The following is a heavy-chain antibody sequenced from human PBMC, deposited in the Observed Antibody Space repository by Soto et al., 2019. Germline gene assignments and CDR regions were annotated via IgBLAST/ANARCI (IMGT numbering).Heavy chain of an antibody. V-gene: IGHV4-59*01. D-gene: IGHD2-2*01. J-gene: IGHJ4*02. CDR2: IYNNGRT. CDR1: GGSISSSS. CDR3: ARARFCTSTSCCHYFDF. Sequence: TSETLSLTCTVSGGSISSSSWSWIRQPPGRGLEWIGYIYNNGRTDYNPSLKSRVTISVDTSKNHFSLKLSSVTPADTAVYYCARARFCTSTSCCHYFDFWGQGTLVTVSS.